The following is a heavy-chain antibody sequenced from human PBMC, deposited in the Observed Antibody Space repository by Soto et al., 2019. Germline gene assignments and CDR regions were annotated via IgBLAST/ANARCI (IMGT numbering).Heavy chain of an antibody. V-gene: IGHV4-39*01. Sequence: SETLSLTCTVSGGSISSSSYYWGWIRQPPGKGLEWIGSIYYSGSTYYNPSLKSRVTISVDTSKNQFSLKLSSVTAADTAVYYCAGVVKIVGADYFDYWGQGTLVTVSS. CDR2: IYYSGST. J-gene: IGHJ4*02. CDR3: AGVVKIVGADYFDY. CDR1: GGSISSSSYY. D-gene: IGHD1-26*01.